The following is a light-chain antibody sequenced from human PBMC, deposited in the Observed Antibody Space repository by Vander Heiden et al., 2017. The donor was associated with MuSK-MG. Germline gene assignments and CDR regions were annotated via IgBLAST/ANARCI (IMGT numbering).Light chain of an antibody. Sequence: DIQMTQSLSSLSASVGGSVTITCRASQNISSYLNWYQQKPGKAPNLLIYTASSLQTGVPSRFSGSGSGTDFTLTISGLQREDFATYYCQQSDSSPYTFGQGTRLEIQ. V-gene: IGKV1-39*01. CDR1: QNISSY. J-gene: IGKJ2*01. CDR2: TAS. CDR3: QQSDSSPYT.